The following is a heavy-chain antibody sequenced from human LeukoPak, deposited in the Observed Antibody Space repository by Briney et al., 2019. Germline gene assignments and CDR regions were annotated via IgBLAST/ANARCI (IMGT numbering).Heavy chain of an antibody. CDR2: IYYSGTA. J-gene: IGHJ4*02. V-gene: IGHV4-59*01. D-gene: IGHD6-13*01. Sequence: SETLSLTCTVSGGPISSYYWSWIRQPPGKGLEWIGYIYYSGTANYNPSLKSRVAISVDTSKNQFSLKLSSVTAADTAVYYCARGVYIAAAQYGYWGQGTLVTVSS. CDR1: GGPISSYY. CDR3: ARGVYIAAAQYGY.